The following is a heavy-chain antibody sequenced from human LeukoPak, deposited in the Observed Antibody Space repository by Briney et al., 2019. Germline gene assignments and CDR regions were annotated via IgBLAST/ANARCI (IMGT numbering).Heavy chain of an antibody. V-gene: IGHV1-8*01. J-gene: IGHJ4*02. CDR3: AREYRHQPD. CDR1: GYTFPSYD. CDR2: MNPNSGNT. Sequence: ASVKVSCKASGYTFPSYDNNWLRQASGQGLEWMGWMNPNSGNTGYAQKFQGRFTMTWDTSITTAYMELSSLRSEDTAVYYCAREYRHQPDWGQGTLVTVSS. D-gene: IGHD5-12*01.